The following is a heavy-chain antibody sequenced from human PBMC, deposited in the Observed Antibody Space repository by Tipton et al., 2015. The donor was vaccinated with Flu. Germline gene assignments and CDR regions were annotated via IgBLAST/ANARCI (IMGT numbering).Heavy chain of an antibody. CDR2: IYPGDSDT. D-gene: IGHD1-26*01. CDR3: AGRAYSGSYSNFDF. Sequence: QLVQSGAEVKKPGESLRISCKASGYSFTSHWIGWVRQMPGKGLEWMGIIYPGDSDTRYNPSFQGQVIISADKSITTAYLQWSSLKASDIAMYYCAGRAYSGSYSNFDFWGRGTLVTVSS. CDR1: GYSFTSHW. J-gene: IGHJ4*02. V-gene: IGHV5-51*01.